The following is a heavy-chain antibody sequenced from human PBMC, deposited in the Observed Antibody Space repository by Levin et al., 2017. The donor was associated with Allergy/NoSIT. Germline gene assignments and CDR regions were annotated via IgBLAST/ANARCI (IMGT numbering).Heavy chain of an antibody. V-gene: IGHV3-21*01. CDR1: GFTFSSYS. CDR2: ISSSSSYI. J-gene: IGHJ3*02. Sequence: PGGSLRLSCAASGFTFSSYSMNWVRQAPGKGLEWVSSISSSSSYIYYADSVKGRFTISRDNAKNSLYLQMNSLRAEDTAVYYCARDDGSLDTAMVSDAFDIWGQGTMVTVSS. CDR3: ARDDGSLDTAMVSDAFDI. D-gene: IGHD5-18*01.